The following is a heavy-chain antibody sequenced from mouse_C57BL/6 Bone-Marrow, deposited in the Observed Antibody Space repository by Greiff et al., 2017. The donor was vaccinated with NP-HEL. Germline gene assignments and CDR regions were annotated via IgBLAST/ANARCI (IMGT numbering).Heavy chain of an antibody. D-gene: IGHD4-1*01. Sequence: VQLQQSGAELARPGASVKLSCKASGYTFTSYGISWVKQRTGQGLVWIGEIYPRSGNTYYNEKFKGKATLTADKSSSTAYMELRSLTSEDSAVYFCAKNWYFDYWGQGTTLTVSS. CDR1: GYTFTSYG. CDR2: IYPRSGNT. V-gene: IGHV1-81*01. CDR3: AKNWYFDY. J-gene: IGHJ2*01.